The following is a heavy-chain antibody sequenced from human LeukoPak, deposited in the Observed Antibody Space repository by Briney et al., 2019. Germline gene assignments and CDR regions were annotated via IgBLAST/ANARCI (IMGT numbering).Heavy chain of an antibody. CDR1: GFTFSSST. D-gene: IGHD4/OR15-4a*01. CDR3: VRIPNSANFPNWFDP. CDR2: ISSSGDYI. J-gene: IGHJ5*02. Sequence: GESLRLSCAASGFTFSSSTMNWVRQALGKGLEWVSSISSSGDYIYYADSVKGRFTISRDNAKNSLYLQMNSLRAEDTALYYCVRIPNSANFPNWFDPWGQGTLVTVSS. V-gene: IGHV3-21*01.